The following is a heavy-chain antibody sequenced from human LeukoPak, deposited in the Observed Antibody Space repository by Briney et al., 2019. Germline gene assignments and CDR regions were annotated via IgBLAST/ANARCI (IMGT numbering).Heavy chain of an antibody. V-gene: IGHV4-39*01. J-gene: IGHJ4*02. D-gene: IGHD6-19*01. Sequence: SETLSLTCTVSGGSISSSSYYWGWIRQPPGKGLEWIGSTYYSGSTYYNPSLKSRVTISVDTSKNQFSLKLSSVTAADTAVYYCARASSIAVAGLFDYWGQGTLVTVSS. CDR2: TYYSGST. CDR3: ARASSIAVAGLFDY. CDR1: GGSISSSSYY.